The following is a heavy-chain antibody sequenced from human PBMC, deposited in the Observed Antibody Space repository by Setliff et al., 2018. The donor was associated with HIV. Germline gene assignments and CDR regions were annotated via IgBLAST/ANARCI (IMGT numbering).Heavy chain of an antibody. Sequence: GGSLRLSCAASGFTFSSYWMHWVRQAPGKGLVWVSRINSGGSSISYADSVRGRFTISRDNAKNSLYLQMNSLRAEDAAVYYCATDLHWAFDYWGQGSLVTVSS. CDR1: GFTFSSYW. D-gene: IGHD7-27*01. V-gene: IGHV3-74*01. CDR3: ATDLHWAFDY. J-gene: IGHJ4*02. CDR2: INSGGSSI.